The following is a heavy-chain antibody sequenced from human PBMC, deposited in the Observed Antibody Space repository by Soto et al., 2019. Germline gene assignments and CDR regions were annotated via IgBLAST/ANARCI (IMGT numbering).Heavy chain of an antibody. D-gene: IGHD6-19*01. V-gene: IGHV3-64*01. CDR3: ARGFGWLDY. CDR1: GFTVSSND. CDR2: ISSNGGST. J-gene: IGHJ4*02. Sequence: SLRLCCAASGFTVSSNDVTWVRQAPGKGLEYVSAISSNGGSTYYANSVKGRFTISRDNSKNTLYLQMGSLRAEDMAVYYCARGFGWLDYWGQGTLVTVSS.